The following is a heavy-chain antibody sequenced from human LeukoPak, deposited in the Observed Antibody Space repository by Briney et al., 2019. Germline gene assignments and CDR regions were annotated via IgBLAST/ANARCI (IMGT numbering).Heavy chain of an antibody. D-gene: IGHD3-16*01. V-gene: IGHV3-23*01. CDR3: GKEGGA. CDR2: IGGRGGST. Sequence: ETLSLTCTVSGGSISSYYWSWDRQAPGKGLEWVSAIGGRGGSTYYADFLEGRFTIARDNSKDMVYLQMNSLKVEDTAIYYCGKEGGAWGQGTKVTVSS. J-gene: IGHJ5*02. CDR1: GGSISSYY.